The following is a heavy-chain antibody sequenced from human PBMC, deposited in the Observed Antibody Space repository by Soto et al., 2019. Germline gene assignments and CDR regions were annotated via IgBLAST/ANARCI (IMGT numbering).Heavy chain of an antibody. D-gene: IGHD5-18*01. Sequence: SVKVSCKASGGTFSSYAISWVRQAPGQGLEWMGGIIPIFGTANYAQKFQGRVTITADESTSTAYMELSSLRSEDTAVYYCATRSSSAPETAMVTVVAFDIWGQGTMVTVSS. CDR3: ATRSSSAPETAMVTVVAFDI. V-gene: IGHV1-69*13. CDR1: GGTFSSYA. CDR2: IIPIFGTA. J-gene: IGHJ3*02.